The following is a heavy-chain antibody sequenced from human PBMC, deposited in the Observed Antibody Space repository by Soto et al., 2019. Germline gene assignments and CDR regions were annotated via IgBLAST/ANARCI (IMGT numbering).Heavy chain of an antibody. Sequence: VQLVQSGAEVKKPGASVKVSCKASGYTFTSYGISWVRQAPGQGLEWMGWISAYNGNTNYAQKLQGRVTMTTDTSTSTAYMELRSLRSDDTAVYYCARDRAYYYDSSGYYYFDYWGQGTLVTVSS. V-gene: IGHV1-18*01. CDR2: ISAYNGNT. CDR3: ARDRAYYYDSSGYYYFDY. D-gene: IGHD3-22*01. CDR1: GYTFTSYG. J-gene: IGHJ4*02.